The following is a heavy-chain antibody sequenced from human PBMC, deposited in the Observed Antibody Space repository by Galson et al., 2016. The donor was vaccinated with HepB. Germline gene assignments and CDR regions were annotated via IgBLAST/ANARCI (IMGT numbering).Heavy chain of an antibody. CDR1: GFSFSYSG. CDR2: ITRSGDAT. CDR3: AREALIAVTLLDV. Sequence: SLRLSCAASGFSFSYSGMSWVRQAPGRGLEWVSGITRSGDATHYADFVKGRFTISRDNAKNTLYLEMNRLRVEDTAVYYCAREALIAVTLLDVWGQGTLVTVSS. V-gene: IGHV3-23*01. D-gene: IGHD6-19*01. J-gene: IGHJ4*02.